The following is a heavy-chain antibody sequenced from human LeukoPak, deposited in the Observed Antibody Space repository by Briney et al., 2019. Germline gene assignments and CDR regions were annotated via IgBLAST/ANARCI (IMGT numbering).Heavy chain of an antibody. Sequence: KPGGSLRLSCAASGFTFSSYSMNWVRQAPGKGLEWVSSISSSSSYIYYADSVKGRFTISRDNAKNSLYLQINSLRAEDTAVYYCARVGDYGDYEGEESDYWGQGTLVTVSP. CDR3: ARVGDYGDYEGEESDY. CDR2: ISSSSSYI. J-gene: IGHJ4*02. CDR1: GFTFSSYS. V-gene: IGHV3-21*01. D-gene: IGHD4-17*01.